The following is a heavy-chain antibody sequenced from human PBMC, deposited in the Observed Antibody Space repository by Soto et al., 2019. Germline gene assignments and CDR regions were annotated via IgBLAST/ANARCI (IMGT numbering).Heavy chain of an antibody. CDR2: IIPIFGTA. V-gene: IGHV1-69*01. D-gene: IGHD2-2*02. CDR3: ARLGIVAVLAAKPTAYYYGMDV. J-gene: IGHJ6*02. CDR1: GGTVSSYA. Sequence: QVQLVQSGAEVKKPGSSVKVSCKASGGTVSSYAISWVRQAPGQGLEWMGGIIPIFGTANYAQKFQDRLTITADESTSTAYMELSSLRSDDTAVYYCARLGIVAVLAAKPTAYYYGMDVWGQGTTVTVSS.